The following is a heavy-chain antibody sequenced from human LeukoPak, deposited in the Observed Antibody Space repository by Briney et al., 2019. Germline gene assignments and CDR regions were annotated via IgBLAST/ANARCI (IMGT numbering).Heavy chain of an antibody. Sequence: PSETLSLTCTVSGGSIGSSSYYWGWIRQPPGKGLEWIGSIYYSGSTYYNPSLKSRVTISVDTSKNQFSLKLSSVTAADTAVYYCARQAAGLFFFDYWGQGTLVTVSS. CDR1: GGSIGSSSYY. CDR3: ARQAAGLFFFDY. D-gene: IGHD6-13*01. J-gene: IGHJ4*02. V-gene: IGHV4-39*01. CDR2: IYYSGST.